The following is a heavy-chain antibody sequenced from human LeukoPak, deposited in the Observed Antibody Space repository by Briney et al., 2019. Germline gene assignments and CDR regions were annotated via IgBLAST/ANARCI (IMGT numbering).Heavy chain of an antibody. CDR3: ARDQYDSVWGSHRPYFDY. Sequence: ASVKVSCKASGYTFSSYGISWVRQAPGQGLEWMGWISVYNGNPEYAQKFQGRVIMTTDTFTGTAYMELRSLRSDDTAVYYCARDQYDSVWGSHRPYFDYWGQGTLVTVSS. CDR1: GYTFSSYG. CDR2: ISVYNGNP. D-gene: IGHD3-16*02. V-gene: IGHV1-18*01. J-gene: IGHJ4*02.